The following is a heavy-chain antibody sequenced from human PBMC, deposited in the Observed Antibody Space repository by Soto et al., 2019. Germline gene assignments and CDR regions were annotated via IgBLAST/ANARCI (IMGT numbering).Heavy chain of an antibody. D-gene: IGHD5-12*01. CDR3: AKDQGMATPIWSLFDS. CDR1: GFTFSTYA. CDR2: LSGTGLTT. V-gene: IGHV3-23*01. J-gene: IGHJ4*02. Sequence: PGGSLRLSCAASGFTFSTYAMSWVRQAPGKGLEWVSTLSGTGLTTYYADPVTGRFTISRDNSRNTLYLQMNSLRAEDTAVYYCAKDQGMATPIWSLFDSWGQGTLVTVSS.